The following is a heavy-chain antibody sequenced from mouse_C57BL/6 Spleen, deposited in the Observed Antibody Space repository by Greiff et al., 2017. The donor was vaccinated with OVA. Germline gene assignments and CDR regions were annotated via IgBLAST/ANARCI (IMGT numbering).Heavy chain of an antibody. D-gene: IGHD2-12*01. V-gene: IGHV1-81*01. CDR1: GYTFTSYG. Sequence: VQLQQSGAELARPGASVKLSCKASGYTFTSYGISWVKQRTGQSLEWIGEIYPSSGNTYYNEKFKGKATLTADKSSSTAYMELSSLTSEDSAVYACARYTKGDSDDYLDYWGQGTTLTVSS. CDR3: ARYTKGDSDDYLDY. J-gene: IGHJ2*01. CDR2: IYPSSGNT.